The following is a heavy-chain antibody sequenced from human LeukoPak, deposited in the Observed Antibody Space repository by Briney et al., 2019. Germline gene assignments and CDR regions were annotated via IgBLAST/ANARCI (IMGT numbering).Heavy chain of an antibody. CDR1: GGSFSGYY. Sequence: PSETLSLTCAVYGGSFSGYYWSWIRQPPGKELEWIGEINHSGSTNYNPSLKSRVTISVDTSKNQFSLKLSSVTAADTAVYYCARQGYYGSGTTRRHYYYYYMDVWGKGTTVTISS. D-gene: IGHD3-10*01. CDR3: ARQGYYGSGTTRRHYYYYYMDV. J-gene: IGHJ6*03. V-gene: IGHV4-34*01. CDR2: INHSGST.